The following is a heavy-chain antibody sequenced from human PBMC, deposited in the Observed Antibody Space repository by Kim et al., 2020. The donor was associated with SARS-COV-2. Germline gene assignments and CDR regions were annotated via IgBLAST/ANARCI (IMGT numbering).Heavy chain of an antibody. J-gene: IGHJ4*01. Sequence: ASVKVSCKASGYSFSGYYLHWVRQAPGQGLEWVGWINPNNGATKYAQKFQGRVTMTRDTSITTAYMELSRLISGDTAVYYCTRNKPFEGFWSGYYYYFDY. CDR2: INPNNGAT. V-gene: IGHV1-2*02. CDR3: TRNKPFEGFWSGYYYYFDY. D-gene: IGHD3-3*01. CDR1: GYSFSGYY.